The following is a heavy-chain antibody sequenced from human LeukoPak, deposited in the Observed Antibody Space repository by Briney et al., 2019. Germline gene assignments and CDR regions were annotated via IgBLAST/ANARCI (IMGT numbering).Heavy chain of an antibody. V-gene: IGHV3-66*01. D-gene: IGHD5-24*01. CDR1: GFTVSSNY. Sequence: PGGSLRLSCAASGFTVSSNYMSWVRQAPGKGLEWVSVIYSGGSTYYADSVKGRFTISRDNSKNTLYLQMNSLRAEDTAVYYCARDRGRRRDGYNYPFDYWGQGTLVTVSS. J-gene: IGHJ4*02. CDR2: IYSGGST. CDR3: ARDRGRRRDGYNYPFDY.